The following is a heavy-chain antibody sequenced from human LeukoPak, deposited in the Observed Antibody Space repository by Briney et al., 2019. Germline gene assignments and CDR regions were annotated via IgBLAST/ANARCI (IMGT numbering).Heavy chain of an antibody. CDR2: INAGNGNT. CDR1: GYTFTSYA. V-gene: IGHV1-3*01. D-gene: IGHD1-26*01. CDR3: ARGRTVGANYFDY. J-gene: IGHJ4*02. Sequence: GASVKVSCKASGYTFTSYAMHWVRQAPGQRLEWMGWINAGNGNTKYSQKFQGRVTITRDTSASTAYMELSSLRSEDTAVYYCARGRTVGANYFDYWGQGTLVTVSS.